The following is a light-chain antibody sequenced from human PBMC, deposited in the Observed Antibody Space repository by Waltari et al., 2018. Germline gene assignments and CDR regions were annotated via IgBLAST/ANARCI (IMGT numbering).Light chain of an antibody. CDR3: SSYTSSSSYVL. CDR1: SSDVGGYNY. CDR2: DVT. V-gene: IGLV2-14*01. Sequence: QSALTQPASVSGSPGQSIAISCTGTSSDVGGYNYVSWYQQHPGKAPKLMIYDVTNLPSGVSARFSGSKSGNTASLTISGLQAEDEADYYCSSYTSSSSYVLFGGGTKLTVL. J-gene: IGLJ2*01.